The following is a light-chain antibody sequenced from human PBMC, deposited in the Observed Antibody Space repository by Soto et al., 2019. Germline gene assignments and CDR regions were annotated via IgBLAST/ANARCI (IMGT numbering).Light chain of an antibody. CDR2: LNNDGSH. J-gene: IGLJ2*01. CDR3: QTWGTGFQV. CDR1: SGLSSYA. Sequence: QLVLTQSPSASASLGASVKLTCTLSSGLSSYAIAWHQKQPGKGPRYLMDLNNDGSHSKGDGIPDRFSGSSSGAERYLIISSLQSEDEADYYRQTWGTGFQVFGGGTKLTVL. V-gene: IGLV4-69*01.